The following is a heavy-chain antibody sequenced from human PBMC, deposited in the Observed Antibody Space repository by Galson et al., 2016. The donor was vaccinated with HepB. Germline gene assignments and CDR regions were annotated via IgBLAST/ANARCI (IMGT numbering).Heavy chain of an antibody. CDR3: ARGSDWLAYYFDS. D-gene: IGHD3-9*01. J-gene: IGHJ4*02. V-gene: IGHV3-48*02. CDR2: MSSSGNII. CDR1: GFTFNTYN. Sequence: SLRLSCAASGFTFNTYNMNWVRQAPGKGLEWVSYMSSSGNIIYYADSVKGRFTISRDNAKNSLYLQMNSLRDEDTAVYYCARGSDWLAYYFDSWGQGTLVTVSS.